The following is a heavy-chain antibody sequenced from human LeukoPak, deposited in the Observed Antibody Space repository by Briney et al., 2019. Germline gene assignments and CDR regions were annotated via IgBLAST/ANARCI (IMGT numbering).Heavy chain of an antibody. V-gene: IGHV3-23*01. J-gene: IGHJ4*02. CDR2: ISGSGGST. CDR3: AKDNGYSSGWSSN. CDR1: GFTFSSHG. Sequence: PGGSLRLSCVASGFTFSSHGMHWVRQAPGKGLEWVSAISGSGGSTYYADSVKGRFTISRDNSKNTLYLQMNSLRAEDTAVYYCAKDNGYSSGWSSNWGQGTLVTVSS. D-gene: IGHD6-13*01.